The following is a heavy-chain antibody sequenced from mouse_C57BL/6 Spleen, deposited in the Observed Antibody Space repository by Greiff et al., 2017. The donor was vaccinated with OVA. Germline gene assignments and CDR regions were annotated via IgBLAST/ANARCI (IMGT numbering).Heavy chain of an antibody. Sequence: QVQLQQPGAELVKPGASVKLSCKASGYTFTSYWMQWVKQRPGQGLEWIGEIDPSDSYTTSNQKFKGKATLTVDTSSSTAYMQLSSLTSEDSAVYYCARFDYYGSSPYAMDYWGQGTSVTVSS. CDR1: GYTFTSYW. V-gene: IGHV1-50*01. CDR3: ARFDYYGSSPYAMDY. CDR2: IDPSDSYT. D-gene: IGHD1-1*01. J-gene: IGHJ4*01.